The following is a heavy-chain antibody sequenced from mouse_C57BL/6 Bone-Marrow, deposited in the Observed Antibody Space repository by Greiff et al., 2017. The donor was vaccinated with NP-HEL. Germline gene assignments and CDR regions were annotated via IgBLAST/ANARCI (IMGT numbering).Heavy chain of an antibody. J-gene: IGHJ1*03. V-gene: IGHV5-6*01. CDR2: ISSGGSYT. CDR3: ARHRGFWYFDV. D-gene: IGHD3-3*01. Sequence: EVKLVESGGDLVKPGGSLKLSCAASGFPFRSYGMSWVRQTPDKRLEWVATISSGGSYTYYPDSVKGRFTISRDNAKNTLYLQMSSLKSEDTAMYYCARHRGFWYFDVWGTGTTVTVSS. CDR1: GFPFRSYG.